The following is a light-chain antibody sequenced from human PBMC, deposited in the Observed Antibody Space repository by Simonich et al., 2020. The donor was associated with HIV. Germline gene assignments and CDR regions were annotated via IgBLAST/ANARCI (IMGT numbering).Light chain of an antibody. V-gene: IGKV3-15*01. J-gene: IGKJ2*01. CDR1: LSVSSN. CDR3: QQYNNWPTGYT. CDR2: GAS. Sequence: EIVMTQSLATLSVSPGERATLSCRASLSVSSNLAWYQQKPGLAPRLLIYGASSRATGVPARFSGSGSGTEFTLTISSMQSEDFAIYYCQQYNNWPTGYTFGQGTKLEIK.